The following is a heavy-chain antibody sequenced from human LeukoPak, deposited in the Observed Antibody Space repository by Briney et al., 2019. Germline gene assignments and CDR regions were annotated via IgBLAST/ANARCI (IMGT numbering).Heavy chain of an antibody. D-gene: IGHD6-19*01. CDR2: ISGDGGDT. Sequence: GGSLRLSCAASGFTFSSYAMNWVRQAPGKGLEWVSTISGDGGDTHYADSVRGRFTISRANSKNTLFMQMNSLRAEDTAVYYYGKSGSRDWDYFEYWGQGTLVTASS. V-gene: IGHV3-23*01. CDR3: GKSGSRDWDYFEY. CDR1: GFTFSSYA. J-gene: IGHJ4*02.